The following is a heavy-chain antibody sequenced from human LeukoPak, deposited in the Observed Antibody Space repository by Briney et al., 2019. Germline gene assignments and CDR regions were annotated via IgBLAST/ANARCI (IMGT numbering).Heavy chain of an antibody. CDR1: GFTFTTYW. D-gene: IGHD3-10*02. CDR3: AELGITMIGGV. J-gene: IGHJ6*04. V-gene: IGHV3-7*01. Sequence: PGESLRLSCAASGFTFTTYWLGWVRQPPGKGLEWVANIKQDGTEKYYVDSVKGRFTTSRDNAKNSLYLQMNSLRAEDTAVYYCAELGITMIGGVWGKGTTVTISS. CDR2: IKQDGTEK.